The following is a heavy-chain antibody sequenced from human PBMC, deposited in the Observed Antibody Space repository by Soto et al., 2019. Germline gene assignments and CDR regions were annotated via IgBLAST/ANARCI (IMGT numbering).Heavy chain of an antibody. D-gene: IGHD5-18*01. J-gene: IGHJ4*02. CDR2: IYYSGST. Sequence: QVQLQESGPGLVKPSQTLSLTCTVSGGSISSGGYYWSWIRQHPGKGLEWIGYIYYSGSTYYNPSRKCXXTXSXVTSKNQASLKLSSVTAADTAVYYCAGGGPWLLFNYWGQGTLVTVSS. CDR1: GGSISSGGYY. CDR3: AGGGPWLLFNY. V-gene: IGHV4-31*03.